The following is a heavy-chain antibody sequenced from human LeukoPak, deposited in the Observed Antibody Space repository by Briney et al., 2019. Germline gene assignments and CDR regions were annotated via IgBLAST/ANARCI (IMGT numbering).Heavy chain of an antibody. D-gene: IGHD3-22*01. V-gene: IGHV1-69*13. CDR1: GGTFSSYA. CDR2: IIPIFGTA. Sequence: ASVKVSCKASGGTFSSYAISWVRQAPGQGLEWMGGIIPIFGTANYAQKFQGRVTITADESTSTAYMELSSLRSEDTAVYYCARDYYDSSGYYYSSPFGYWGQGTLVTVSS. CDR3: ARDYYDSSGYYYSSPFGY. J-gene: IGHJ4*02.